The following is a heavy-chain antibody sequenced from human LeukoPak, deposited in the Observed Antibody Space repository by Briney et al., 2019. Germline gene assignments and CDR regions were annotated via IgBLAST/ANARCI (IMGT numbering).Heavy chain of an antibody. J-gene: IGHJ4*02. CDR2: IKSKTDGGTT. CDR1: GFTFSNAW. CDR3: TTGYGDYVGLDY. D-gene: IGHD4-17*01. V-gene: IGHV3-15*01. Sequence: GESLRLSCAASGFTFSNAWMSWGRQAPGKGLEWVGRIKSKTDGGTTDYAAPVKGRFTISRDDSKNTLYLQMNSLKTEDTAVYYCTTGYGDYVGLDYWGQGTLVTVSS.